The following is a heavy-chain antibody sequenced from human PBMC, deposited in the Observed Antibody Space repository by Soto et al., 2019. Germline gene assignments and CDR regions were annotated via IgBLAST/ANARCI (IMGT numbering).Heavy chain of an antibody. D-gene: IGHD3-3*01. Sequence: SVKVSCKASGGTFSSYAISWVRQAPGQGLEWMGGIIPIFGTANYAQKFQGRVTITADESTSTAYMELSSLRSEDTAVYYCAISFWSGTYYFEYWGQGTLVTVSS. CDR2: IIPIFGTA. CDR3: AISFWSGTYYFEY. V-gene: IGHV1-69*13. CDR1: GGTFSSYA. J-gene: IGHJ4*02.